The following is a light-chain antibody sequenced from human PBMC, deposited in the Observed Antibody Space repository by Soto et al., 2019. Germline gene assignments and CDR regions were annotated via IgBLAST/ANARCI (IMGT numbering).Light chain of an antibody. CDR1: SSDVGGYNY. V-gene: IGLV2-14*01. J-gene: IGLJ1*01. CDR3: CSYAGSSTYV. CDR2: AVT. Sequence: QSALTQPASVSGSPGQSITISCTGTSSDVGGYNYVSWYQQHPGKAPKLMIYAVTDRPSGVSSRFSGSKSGNTASLTISGLQAEDEADYYCCSYAGSSTYVFGTGTKVTVL.